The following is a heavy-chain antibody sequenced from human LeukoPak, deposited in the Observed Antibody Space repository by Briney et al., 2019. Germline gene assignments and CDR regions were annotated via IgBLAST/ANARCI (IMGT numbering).Heavy chain of an antibody. V-gene: IGHV3-30-3*01. J-gene: IGHJ4*02. Sequence: GGSLRLSCAASGFTFGSYAMHWVRQAPGKGLEWVAVISWDGSNKYYPDSVKGRFTISRDNSKNTLYLQMNSLRAEDTAIYYCARDSVTTGYYFDYWGQGTLVTVSS. D-gene: IGHD4-17*01. CDR2: ISWDGSNK. CDR3: ARDSVTTGYYFDY. CDR1: GFTFGSYA.